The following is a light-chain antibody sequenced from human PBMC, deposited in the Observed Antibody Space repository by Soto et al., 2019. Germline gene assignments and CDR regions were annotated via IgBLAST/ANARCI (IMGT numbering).Light chain of an antibody. CDR2: GAS. J-gene: IGKJ4*01. Sequence: EIVLTQSPATRSFSPRERATLSSRSSQTVSTYLSWYQHKPGQAPRLLIYGASNRATGIPARFSGSGSGTDFTPTISSLEPEDSAVYYCQLRYNWLTFGGGTKV. CDR3: QLRYNWLT. CDR1: QTVSTY. V-gene: IGKV3-11*01.